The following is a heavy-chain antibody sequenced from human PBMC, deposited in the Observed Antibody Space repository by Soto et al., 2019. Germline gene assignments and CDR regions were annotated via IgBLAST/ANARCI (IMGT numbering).Heavy chain of an antibody. CDR1: GFTFSSYA. V-gene: IGHV3-23*01. J-gene: IGHJ4*02. CDR3: AKDGELLWFGESTYFDY. CDR2: ISGSGGST. Sequence: GGSLRLSCAASGFTFSSYAMSWVRQAPGKGLEWVSAISGSGGSTYYADSVKGRFTISRDNSKNTLYLQMNSLRAEDTAVYYCAKDGELLWFGESTYFDYWGQGTLVTVSS. D-gene: IGHD3-10*01.